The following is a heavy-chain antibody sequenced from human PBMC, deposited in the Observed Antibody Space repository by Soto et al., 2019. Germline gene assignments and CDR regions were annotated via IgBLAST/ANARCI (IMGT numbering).Heavy chain of an antibody. J-gene: IGHJ4*02. CDR3: ARDCSSTSCYLAKIFDY. V-gene: IGHV3-7*01. CDR1: GFTFSSYL. D-gene: IGHD2-2*01. CDR2: IKQDGSEK. Sequence: GGSLRLSCAASGFTFSSYLMSWVRQAPGKGLEWVANIKQDGSEKYYVDSVKGRFTISRDNAKNSLYLQMNSLRAEDTAVYYCARDCSSTSCYLAKIFDYWGQGTLVTVSS.